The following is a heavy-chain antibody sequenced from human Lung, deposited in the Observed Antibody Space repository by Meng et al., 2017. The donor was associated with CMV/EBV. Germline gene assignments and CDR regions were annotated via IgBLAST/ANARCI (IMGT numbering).Heavy chain of an antibody. Sequence: LTATVSAGSVVSTNWWSWVRQPPGKGLEWIGKIYQSGSTEYSPSLKGRVTIALDESQSQCSLNLTSVTAADTAVYFCTRGYTANLYWGQGALVTVSS. CDR3: TRGYTANLY. D-gene: IGHD2-2*02. J-gene: IGHJ4*02. CDR2: IYQSGST. V-gene: IGHV4-4*01. CDR1: AGSVVSTNW.